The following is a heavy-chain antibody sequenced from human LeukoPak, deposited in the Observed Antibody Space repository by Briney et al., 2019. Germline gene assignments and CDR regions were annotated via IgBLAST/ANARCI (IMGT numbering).Heavy chain of an antibody. CDR2: LYSGETT. D-gene: IGHD3-10*01. CDR1: GFTVSTNF. Sequence: GGSLRLSCAVFGFTVSTNFMSWVRQAPGKGLEWVSVLYSGETTSYVDSVKGRFTISRDNSKNTLYLQMNSLRVEDTAVYYCTRDRSSMVRGNYFDYWGQGTLVTVSS. V-gene: IGHV3-66*01. J-gene: IGHJ4*02. CDR3: TRDRSSMVRGNYFDY.